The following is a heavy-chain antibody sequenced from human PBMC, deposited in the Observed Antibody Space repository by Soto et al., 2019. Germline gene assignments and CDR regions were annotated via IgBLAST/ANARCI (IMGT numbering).Heavy chain of an antibody. CDR3: ARVGYDSSGSYYAHYFEF. V-gene: IGHV1-18*01. J-gene: IGHJ1*01. CDR1: CYNFKSYG. Sequence: GVPVEVSCKASCYNFKSYGVSWVRQAPGQRLEWMGWISTYNGVRNYAQKLQGRVTMTTDTSTSTVYMELRSLRSDDSAVYYCARVGYDSSGSYYAHYFEFWGQGTPVTVSS. D-gene: IGHD3-22*01. CDR2: ISTYNGVR.